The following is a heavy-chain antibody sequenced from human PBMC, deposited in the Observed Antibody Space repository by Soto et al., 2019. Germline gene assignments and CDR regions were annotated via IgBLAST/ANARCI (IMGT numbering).Heavy chain of an antibody. D-gene: IGHD2-15*01. CDR2: IYSGGST. CDR1: GFTVSSNY. Sequence: PGGSLRLSCAASGFTVSSNYMTWVRHAPGKGLEWVSVIYSGGSTNYADSVKGRFTISRDDSKNTLFLQMNSLRAEDTAVYYCATAKLLLPWLFDYWGQGTLVTVSS. J-gene: IGHJ4*02. CDR3: ATAKLLLPWLFDY. V-gene: IGHV3-66*01.